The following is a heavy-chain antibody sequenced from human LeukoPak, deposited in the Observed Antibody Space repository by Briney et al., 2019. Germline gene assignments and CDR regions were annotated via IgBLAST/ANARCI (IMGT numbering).Heavy chain of an antibody. CDR1: GYTFTSYG. Sequence: EASVKVSCKASGYTFTSYGISWVRQAPGQGLEWMGWISAYNGNTNYAQKLQGRVTMTTDTSTSTAYMELRSLRSDDTAVYYCARIDIVVVPRRKNYYYYYGMDVWGQGTTVTVSS. CDR2: ISAYNGNT. V-gene: IGHV1-18*01. CDR3: ARIDIVVVPRRKNYYYYYGMDV. D-gene: IGHD2-2*01. J-gene: IGHJ6*02.